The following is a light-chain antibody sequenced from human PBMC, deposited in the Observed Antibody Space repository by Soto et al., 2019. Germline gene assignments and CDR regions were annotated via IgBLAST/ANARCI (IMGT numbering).Light chain of an antibody. J-gene: IGKJ4*01. CDR2: DAS. CDR1: QSVSSN. Sequence: EIVLTQSPATLSLSPGERATLSCRASQSVSSNLAWYQQKPGQAPRLLIYDASNRATGISDRFSGSGSGTDFTLSISSLEPEDFAVYYCQQRSNWKVSFGGGTKVEIK. CDR3: QQRSNWKVS. V-gene: IGKV3-11*01.